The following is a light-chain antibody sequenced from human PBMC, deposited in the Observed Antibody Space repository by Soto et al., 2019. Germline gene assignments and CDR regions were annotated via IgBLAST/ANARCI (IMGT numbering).Light chain of an antibody. J-gene: IGKJ3*01. Sequence: IQVTQSPSSLSASVGESVTITCRASQDIDNYLNWYQQKPGKAPRLLISAASTLEAGVPSRFTGGGSGTHFTFTISSLQPEDTAIYYCQQYDGFPLTFGPGTTVGIK. V-gene: IGKV1-33*01. CDR2: AAS. CDR1: QDIDNY. CDR3: QQYDGFPLT.